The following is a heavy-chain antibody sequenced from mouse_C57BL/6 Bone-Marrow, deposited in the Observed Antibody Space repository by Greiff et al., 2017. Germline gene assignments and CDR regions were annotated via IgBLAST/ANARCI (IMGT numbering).Heavy chain of an antibody. Sequence: QVQLQESGPELVKPGASVKISCKASGYAFSSSWMNWVKQRPGKGLEWIGRIYPGDGDTNYNGKFKGKATLTADKSSSTAYMQLSSLTSEDSAVYFCAKAMVTKDWDQGTLVTVSA. CDR2: IYPGDGDT. V-gene: IGHV1-82*01. D-gene: IGHD2-2*01. CDR3: AKAMVTKD. J-gene: IGHJ3*01. CDR1: GYAFSSSW.